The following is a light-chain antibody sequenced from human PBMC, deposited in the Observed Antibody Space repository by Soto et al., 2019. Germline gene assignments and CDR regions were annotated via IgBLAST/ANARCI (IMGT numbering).Light chain of an antibody. CDR2: AAS. Sequence: DIQMTQSPSSLSAAVGDRVTITFRASQGIGNDLGWYQQKPGKAPKRLIYAASDLQSGVPSRFSGSGSGTEFTLTISSLQSEDFAVYYCQQYNNWPRTFGPGTKVDI. V-gene: IGKV1-17*01. J-gene: IGKJ1*01. CDR3: QQYNNWPRT. CDR1: QGIGND.